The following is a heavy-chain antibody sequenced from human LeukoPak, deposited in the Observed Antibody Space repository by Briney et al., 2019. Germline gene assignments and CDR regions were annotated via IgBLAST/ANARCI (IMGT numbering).Heavy chain of an antibody. J-gene: IGHJ4*02. CDR1: GDSISSYY. Sequence: SETLSLTCTVSGDSISSYYWSWIRQSPGKGLEWIGYIYYSGSTNYNPSLKSRVTISLDTSKNQFSLKLNSMTAADTAVYYCAGNADLGGYSNWGQGTLVTVSS. V-gene: IGHV4-59*01. CDR3: AGNADLGGYSN. CDR2: IYYSGST. D-gene: IGHD2-15*01.